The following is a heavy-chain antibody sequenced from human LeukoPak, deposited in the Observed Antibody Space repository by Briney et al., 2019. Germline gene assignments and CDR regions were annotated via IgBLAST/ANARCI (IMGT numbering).Heavy chain of an antibody. CDR2: INHSGST. Sequence: SETLSLTCAVYGGSFSGYYWSWIRQPPGKGLEWIGEINHSGSTNYNPSLKSRATISVDTSKNQFSLKLSSVTAADTAVYYCARRLRRITMVRGVSLGWFDPWGQGTLVTVSS. CDR3: ARRLRRITMVRGVSLGWFDP. CDR1: GGSFSGYY. J-gene: IGHJ5*02. D-gene: IGHD3-10*01. V-gene: IGHV4-34*01.